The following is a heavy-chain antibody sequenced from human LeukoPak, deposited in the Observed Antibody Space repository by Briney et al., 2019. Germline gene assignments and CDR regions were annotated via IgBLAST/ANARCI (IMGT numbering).Heavy chain of an antibody. CDR3: ARGPYRDGLRYGFDP. J-gene: IGHJ5*02. Sequence: GGPLRLSCAAPGFTFSSYSMNWVRQAPGKGLEWVSSISSSSSYIYYADSVKGRFTISRDNAKNSLYLQMNSLRAEDTAVYYCARGPYRDGLRYGFDPWGQGTLVTVSS. CDR1: GFTFSSYS. D-gene: IGHD5-24*01. V-gene: IGHV3-21*01. CDR2: ISSSSSYI.